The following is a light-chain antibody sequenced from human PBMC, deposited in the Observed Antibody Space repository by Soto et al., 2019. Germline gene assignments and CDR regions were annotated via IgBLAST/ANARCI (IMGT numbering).Light chain of an antibody. J-gene: IGLJ2*01. CDR2: TVS. CDR3: SSYTSSSTVV. V-gene: IGLV2-14*03. CDR1: SSDVGGYNY. Sequence: QPVLTQPASVSGSPGQSITISCTGTSSDVGGYNYVSWYQHHPGKAPKLIIFTVSNRPSGVSNHFSGSKSGNTASLTISGLQAEDEADYYCSSYTSSSTVVFGGGTKLTVL.